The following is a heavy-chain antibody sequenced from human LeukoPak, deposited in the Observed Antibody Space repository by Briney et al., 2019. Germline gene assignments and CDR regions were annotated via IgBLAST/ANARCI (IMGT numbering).Heavy chain of an antibody. CDR1: GGSFSGYY. Sequence: SETLSLTCAVFGGSFSGYYWNWIRQPPGKGLEWIGEINHSGSTNYNTSLKSRVSISVDTSKNQVSLKLSSVTAADTAVYHCARRYCSGGSCYSDNWFDPWGQGTLVTVSS. D-gene: IGHD2-15*01. CDR2: INHSGST. CDR3: ARRYCSGGSCYSDNWFDP. V-gene: IGHV4-34*01. J-gene: IGHJ5*02.